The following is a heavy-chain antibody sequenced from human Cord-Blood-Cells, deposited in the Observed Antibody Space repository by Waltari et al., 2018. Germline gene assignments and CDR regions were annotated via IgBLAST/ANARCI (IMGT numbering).Heavy chain of an antibody. D-gene: IGHD3-10*01. Sequence: QVQLQESGPGLVKPSETLSLTCTVSGGPISSYYWSWIRQPPGKGLEWIGYIYYSGSTNYNPSLKSRVTISVDTSKNQFSLKLSSVTAADTAVYYCARGRYDYYGSGSYRGFDYWGQGTLVTVSS. CDR3: ARGRYDYYGSGSYRGFDY. V-gene: IGHV4-59*01. CDR2: IYYSGST. J-gene: IGHJ4*02. CDR1: GGPISSYY.